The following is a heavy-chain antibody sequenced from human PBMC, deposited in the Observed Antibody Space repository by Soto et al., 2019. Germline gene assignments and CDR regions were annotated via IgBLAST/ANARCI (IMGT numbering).Heavy chain of an antibody. V-gene: IGHV4-34*01. CDR1: GGSFSGYY. D-gene: IGHD3-10*01. CDR3: ARLRRVRGLNFPLYYFDY. Sequence: QVQLQQWGAGLLKPSETLSLTCAVYGGSFSGYYWSWIRQPPGKGLEWIGEINHSGSTNYNPSLKSRVTISVDTSKNQFSLKLSSVTAADTAVYYCARLRRVRGLNFPLYYFDYWGQGTLVTVSS. J-gene: IGHJ4*02. CDR2: INHSGST.